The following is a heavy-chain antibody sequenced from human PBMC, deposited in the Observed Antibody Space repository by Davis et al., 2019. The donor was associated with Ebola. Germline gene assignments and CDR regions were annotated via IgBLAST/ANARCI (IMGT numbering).Heavy chain of an antibody. D-gene: IGHD1-7*01. CDR1: GFIFNTYA. CDR3: VRDIFATIRGTRGAFDI. Sequence: GGSLRLSCAASGFIFNTYAMHWVRQAPGRGSEWVAVVSYDGNTQLYADTVMGRFTISRDNSENTLYLQMNSLRSDDTAVYYCVRDIFATIRGTRGAFDIWGQGTMVTVSS. J-gene: IGHJ3*02. CDR2: VSYDGNTQ. V-gene: IGHV3-30-3*01.